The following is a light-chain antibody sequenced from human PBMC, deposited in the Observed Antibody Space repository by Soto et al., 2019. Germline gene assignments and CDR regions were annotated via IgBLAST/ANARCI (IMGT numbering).Light chain of an antibody. Sequence: QSVLTHPPSSSGTPWQRVTISCSGSSSNIGSSNVNWYQQLPGAAPKLLIYTNNQRPSGVPDRFSGSKSGTSASLAISGLQSEDEADYYCAAWDDSLNGRVFGTGTKVTVL. J-gene: IGLJ1*01. CDR3: AAWDDSLNGRV. V-gene: IGLV1-44*01. CDR2: TNN. CDR1: SSNIGSSN.